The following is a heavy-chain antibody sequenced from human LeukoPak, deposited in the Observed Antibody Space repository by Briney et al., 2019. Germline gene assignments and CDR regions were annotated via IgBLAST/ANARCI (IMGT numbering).Heavy chain of an antibody. Sequence: ASVKVACKASGYTFTSYYMHWVRQAPGQGLEWMGIINPRGGSTSYAQKFQGRVTMTRDTSTSTVYMELSSLRSEDTAVYYCARAQIVLMVYANYYYYGMDVWGQGTTVTVSS. CDR3: ARAQIVLMVYANYYYYGMDV. D-gene: IGHD2-8*01. CDR1: GYTFTSYY. V-gene: IGHV1-46*01. J-gene: IGHJ6*02. CDR2: INPRGGST.